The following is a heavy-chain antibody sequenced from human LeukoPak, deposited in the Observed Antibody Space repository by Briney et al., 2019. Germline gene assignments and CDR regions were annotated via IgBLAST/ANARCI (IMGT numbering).Heavy chain of an antibody. CDR2: ITEDSSYI. D-gene: IGHD3-16*02. V-gene: IGHV3-21*01. Sequence: PGGSLRLSCAASGFTLSTYAMSWVRQAPGKGLEWVSSITEDSSYIYYADSVKGRFTISRDNAKNSLSLQMNSLRAEDTAVYYCARHRTASDYWGQGTLVTVSS. J-gene: IGHJ4*02. CDR1: GFTLSTYA. CDR3: ARHRTASDY.